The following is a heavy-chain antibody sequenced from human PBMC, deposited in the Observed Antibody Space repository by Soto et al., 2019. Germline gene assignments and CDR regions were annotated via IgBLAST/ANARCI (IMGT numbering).Heavy chain of an antibody. D-gene: IGHD6-19*01. CDR3: ARAVGIAVTGLDL. J-gene: IGHJ5*02. CDR1: GYTFTGYY. Sequence: QVQLVQSGAEVKKPGASVKVSCKASGYTFTGYYMHWVRQAPGQGLEWMGWINPNSGGTKYPQKFQGRVTMTRDTSTDTAYMELGGLSSGDTAMYFCARAVGIAVTGLDLWGPGTLVTVS. V-gene: IGHV1-2*02. CDR2: INPNSGGT.